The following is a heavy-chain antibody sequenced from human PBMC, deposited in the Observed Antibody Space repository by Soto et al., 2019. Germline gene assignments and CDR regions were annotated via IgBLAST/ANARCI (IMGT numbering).Heavy chain of an antibody. V-gene: IGHV3-72*01. CDR3: AREGSSSGPDYEY. Sequence: GGSLRLSCAASGFSFCDYYINWVRQAPGKGLEWVGRTRNKASSYTTDYAAFVKGRFTISRDDSKNLIYLQMNSLKTEDTAVYYCAREGSSSGPDYEYWGQGTLVTVSS. CDR1: GFSFCDYY. D-gene: IGHD3-22*01. CDR2: TRNKASSYTT. J-gene: IGHJ4*02.